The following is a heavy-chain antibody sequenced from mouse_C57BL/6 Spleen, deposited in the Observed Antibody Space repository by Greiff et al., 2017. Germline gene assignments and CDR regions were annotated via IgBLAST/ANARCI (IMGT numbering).Heavy chain of an antibody. Sequence: QVQLQQPGAELVMPGASVKLSCKASGYTFTSYWMHWVKQRPGQGLEWIGEIDPSDSYTNYNQKFKGKSTLTVDKSSSTAYMQLSSLTSEGSAVYYGARREYGSTFDYGGQGTTLTVSS. CDR3: ARREYGSTFDY. CDR2: IDPSDSYT. D-gene: IGHD1-1*01. CDR1: GYTFTSYW. J-gene: IGHJ2*01. V-gene: IGHV1-69*01.